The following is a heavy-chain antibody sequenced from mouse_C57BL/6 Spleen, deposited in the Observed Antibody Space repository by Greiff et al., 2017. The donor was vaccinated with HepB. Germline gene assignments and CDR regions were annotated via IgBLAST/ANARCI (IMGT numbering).Heavy chain of an antibody. CDR3: ARLYYGSSSLAY. D-gene: IGHD1-1*01. Sequence: EVQRVESGPELVKPGASVKMSCKASGYTFTDYNMHWVKQSHGKSLEWIGYINPNNGGTSYNQKFKGKATLTVNKSSSTAYMELRSLTSEDSAVYYCARLYYGSSSLAYWGQGTLVTVSA. J-gene: IGHJ3*01. CDR2: INPNNGGT. V-gene: IGHV1-22*01. CDR1: GYTFTDYN.